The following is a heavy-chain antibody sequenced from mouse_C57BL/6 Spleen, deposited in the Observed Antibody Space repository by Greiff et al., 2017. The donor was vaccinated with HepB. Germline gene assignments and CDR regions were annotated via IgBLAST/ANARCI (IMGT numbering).Heavy chain of an antibody. CDR2: IDPSDSYT. CDR1: GYTFTSYW. J-gene: IGHJ1*03. CDR3: AISQPMDGYYLYWYFDV. Sequence: VQLQQSGAELVRPRTSVKLSCKASGYTFTSYWMHWVKQRPGQGLEWIGVIDPSDSYTNYNQKFKGKATLTVDTSSSTAYMQLSSLTSEDSAVYYFAISQPMDGYYLYWYFDVWGTGTTVTVSS. V-gene: IGHV1-59*01. D-gene: IGHD2-3*01.